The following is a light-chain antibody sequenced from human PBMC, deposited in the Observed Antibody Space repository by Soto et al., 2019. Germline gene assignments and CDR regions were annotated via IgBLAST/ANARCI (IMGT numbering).Light chain of an antibody. V-gene: IGKV1-27*01. J-gene: IGKJ4*02. Sequence: DIQMTQSPSSLSASVGDRVTITCRASQGISNYLAWYQQKPGKVPVLLIYTASTLRSGVPSRFSGSGSGTDFTLTISSLQPEDVATYYCQKYNSAPLTCGGGTKVEIK. CDR2: TAS. CDR3: QKYNSAPLT. CDR1: QGISNY.